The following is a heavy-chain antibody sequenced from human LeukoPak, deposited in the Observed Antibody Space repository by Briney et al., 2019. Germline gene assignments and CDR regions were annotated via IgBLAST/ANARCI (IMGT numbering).Heavy chain of an antibody. CDR3: ARDGSGRSNGGDAFDI. CDR1: GGSLSGYY. J-gene: IGHJ3*02. Sequence: PSETLSLTCAVYGGSLSGYYWSWIRQPPGKGLEWIGEINHSGSTNYNPSLKSRVTISVDTSKNQFSLKLSSVTAADTAVYYCARDGSGRSNGGDAFDIWGQGTTVTVSS. CDR2: INHSGST. D-gene: IGHD3-10*01. V-gene: IGHV4-34*01.